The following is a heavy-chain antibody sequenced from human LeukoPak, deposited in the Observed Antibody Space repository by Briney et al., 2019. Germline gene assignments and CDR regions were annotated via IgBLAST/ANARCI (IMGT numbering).Heavy chain of an antibody. V-gene: IGHV4-59*01. Sequence: SETPSLTCTVSGGSISRYYWTWIRQPPGKGLEWIGYVLYSGSTNYNPSLKSRVTISVDTSKNQFSLKLISVTAADTAVYFCARSSQYNSGWYAYWGQGTLVTVSS. J-gene: IGHJ4*02. D-gene: IGHD6-19*01. CDR3: ARSSQYNSGWYAY. CDR1: GGSISRYY. CDR2: VLYSGST.